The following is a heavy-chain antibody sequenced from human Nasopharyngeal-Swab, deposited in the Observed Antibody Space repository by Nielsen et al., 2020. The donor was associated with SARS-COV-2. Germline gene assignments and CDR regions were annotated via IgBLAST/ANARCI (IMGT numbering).Heavy chain of an antibody. V-gene: IGHV3-48*03. CDR1: GFTFSSYE. D-gene: IGHD1-20*01. CDR2: ISSSGSTI. CDR3: ARSVHNWNAVFDY. Sequence: GSLRLSCAASGFTFSSYEMNWVRQAPGKGLEWVSYISSSGSTIYYADSVKGRFTISRDNAKNSLYLQMNSLRAEDTAVYYCARSVHNWNAVFDYWGQGTLVTVSS. J-gene: IGHJ4*02.